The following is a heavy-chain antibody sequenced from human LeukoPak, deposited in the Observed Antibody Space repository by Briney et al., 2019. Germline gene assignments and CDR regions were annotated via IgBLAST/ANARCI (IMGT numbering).Heavy chain of an antibody. D-gene: IGHD1-26*01. J-gene: IGHJ4*02. V-gene: IGHV1-18*01. CDR3: VRAPGEIVGPPAKYYFDY. Sequence: GASVKVSCKASGYXFTSYGISWVRQAPGQGLEWLGGISAYNGNTNYAQKLQGRVTMTTDTSTSTAYMELRSLRSDDSAVYYCVRAPGEIVGPPAKYYFDYWGQGTLVTVSS. CDR1: GYXFTSYG. CDR2: ISAYNGNT.